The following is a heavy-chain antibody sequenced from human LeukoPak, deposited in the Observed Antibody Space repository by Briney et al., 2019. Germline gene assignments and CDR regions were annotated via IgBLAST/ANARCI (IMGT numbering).Heavy chain of an antibody. J-gene: IGHJ6*02. CDR2: IWYDGSNK. Sequence: PGGSLRLSCAASGFTFSSYGMHWVRQAPGKGLEWVAVIWYDGSNKYYADSVKGRFTISRDNSKNTLYLQMNSLRAEDTAVYYCAREGPNLWFGELLAGYGMDVWGQGTTVTVSS. V-gene: IGHV3-33*01. CDR3: AREGPNLWFGELLAGYGMDV. D-gene: IGHD3-10*01. CDR1: GFTFSSYG.